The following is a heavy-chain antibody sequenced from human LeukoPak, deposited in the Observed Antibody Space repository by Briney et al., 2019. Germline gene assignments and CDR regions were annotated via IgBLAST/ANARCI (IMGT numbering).Heavy chain of an antibody. CDR3: ARGRGGLLWFGEFNS. CDR1: GFTFSSYW. V-gene: IGHV3-7*01. J-gene: IGHJ4*02. D-gene: IGHD3-10*01. Sequence: GVSLRLSCAASGFTFSSYWMNWVRQAPGKRLEGVANIKQDGSEKYYVDSVKGRFTISRDNANNSLYLQMNSLRAEDTAVYYCARGRGGLLWFGEFNSWGQGTLVTVSS. CDR2: IKQDGSEK.